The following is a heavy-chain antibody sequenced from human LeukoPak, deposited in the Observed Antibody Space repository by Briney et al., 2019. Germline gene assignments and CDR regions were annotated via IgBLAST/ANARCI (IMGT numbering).Heavy chain of an antibody. CDR1: GYSFTSYW. CDR3: ARTSNGDSAYNWFDP. D-gene: IGHD4-17*01. V-gene: IGHV5-51*01. Sequence: GESLKISCKGSGYSFTSYWIGWVRQMPGKGLEWMGIIYPGDSDTRYSPSFQGQVTISADKSISTAYLQWSSLKASDTAMYYCARTSNGDSAYNWFDPWGQGTLVTVSS. J-gene: IGHJ5*02. CDR2: IYPGDSDT.